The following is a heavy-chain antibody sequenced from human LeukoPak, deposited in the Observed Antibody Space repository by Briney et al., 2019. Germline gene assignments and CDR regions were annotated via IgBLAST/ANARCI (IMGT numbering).Heavy chain of an antibody. Sequence: GSLRLSCAASGFTFSSYGMSWVRQAPGKGLEWVSAISGSGGSTYYADSVKGRFTISRDNSKNTLYLQMNSLRAEDTAVYYCAKGERWLQNYYFDYWGQGTLVTVSS. V-gene: IGHV3-23*01. J-gene: IGHJ4*02. CDR1: GFTFSSYG. D-gene: IGHD5-24*01. CDR3: AKGERWLQNYYFDY. CDR2: ISGSGGST.